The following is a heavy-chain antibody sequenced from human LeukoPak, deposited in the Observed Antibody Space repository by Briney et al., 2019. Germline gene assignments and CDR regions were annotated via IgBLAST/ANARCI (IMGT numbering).Heavy chain of an antibody. CDR3: AFTPWGYCSGGTCPVFDY. Sequence: GASVKVSCKASGYTFTGYYMHWVRQAPGQGLEWMGWINPNSGGTNYAQKFQGRVTMTRDTSISTAYMELSRLRSDDTAVYYCAFTPWGYCSGGTCPVFDYWGQGTLVTVSS. CDR1: GYTFTGYY. D-gene: IGHD2-15*01. J-gene: IGHJ4*02. CDR2: INPNSGGT. V-gene: IGHV1-2*02.